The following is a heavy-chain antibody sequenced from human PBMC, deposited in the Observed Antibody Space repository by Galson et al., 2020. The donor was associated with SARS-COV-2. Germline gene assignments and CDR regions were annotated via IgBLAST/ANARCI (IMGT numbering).Heavy chain of an antibody. CDR2: SYHSGNT. J-gene: IGHJ3*02. Sequence: AAETLSLTCTASGGSISNYNYYWAWLRQPPGKGLVWIGTSYHSGNTYYNPSLESRLIISIDTTKNQFSLRLSSVTAAAAAVYYCARNDYADYEDAYDIWGQGTMVTVSS. CDR3: ARNDYADYEDAYDI. D-gene: IGHD4-17*01. CDR1: GGSISNYNYY. V-gene: IGHV4-39*07.